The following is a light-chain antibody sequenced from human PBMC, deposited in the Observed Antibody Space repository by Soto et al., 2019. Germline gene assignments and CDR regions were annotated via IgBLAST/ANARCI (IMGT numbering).Light chain of an antibody. Sequence: QSVLTQPRSVSGSPGQSVTISCTGTSSDVGGYNYVSWYQQHPGKAPELMIYDVSKRPSGVPDRFSGSKSGNTASLTISGLQPEDEADYSCCSYAGPYIRYVFGSGTKVTVL. J-gene: IGLJ1*01. CDR3: CSYAGPYIRYV. CDR2: DVS. V-gene: IGLV2-11*01. CDR1: SSDVGGYNY.